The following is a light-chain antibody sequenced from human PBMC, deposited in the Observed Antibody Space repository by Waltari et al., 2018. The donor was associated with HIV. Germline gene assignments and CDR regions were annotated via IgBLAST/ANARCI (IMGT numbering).Light chain of an antibody. J-gene: IGKJ3*01. CDR3: MQALQTGFT. Sequence: DIVMTQSPLSLPVTPGGPASISCRSGQRLLHSNGYNYLDWYLQKPGQSRQLLIYLGSNRASGVPDRFSGSGSVTDFTLKISRVEAEDVGVYYCMQALQTGFTFGPGTKVDIK. CDR2: LGS. CDR1: QRLLHSNGYNY. V-gene: IGKV2-28*01.